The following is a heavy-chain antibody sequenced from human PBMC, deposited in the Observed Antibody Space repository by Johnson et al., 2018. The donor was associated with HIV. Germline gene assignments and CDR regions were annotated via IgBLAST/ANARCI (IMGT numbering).Heavy chain of an antibody. J-gene: IGHJ3*02. CDR3: ARQLGSDAFDM. CDR1: GFTFSNFA. D-gene: IGHD7-27*01. Sequence: QVQLVESGGGVVQPGGSLRLSCAASGFTFSNFAMHWVRQAPGKGLEWVVVISYDGSNKYFADSVKGRFTISRDNSKNSLYLQMNSLRAEDTAVYYCARQLGSDAFDMWGQGTMVTVSS. CDR2: ISYDGSNK. V-gene: IGHV3-30*04.